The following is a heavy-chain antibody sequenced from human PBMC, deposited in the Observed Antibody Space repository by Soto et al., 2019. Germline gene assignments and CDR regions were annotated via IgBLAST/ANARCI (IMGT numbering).Heavy chain of an antibody. D-gene: IGHD2-21*02. CDR2: IDPSDSYT. CDR3: ARFVVVTEGAFDI. CDR1: GYSFTSYW. J-gene: IGHJ3*02. Sequence: GESLKISCNGSGYSFTSYWISWVRQMPGKGLEWMGRIDPSDSYTNYSPSFQGHVTISADKSISTAYLQWSSLKASDTAMYYCARFVVVTEGAFDIWGQGTMVTVSS. V-gene: IGHV5-10-1*01.